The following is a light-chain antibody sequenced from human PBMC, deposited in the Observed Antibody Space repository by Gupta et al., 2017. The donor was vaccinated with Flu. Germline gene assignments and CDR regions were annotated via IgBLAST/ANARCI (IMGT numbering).Light chain of an antibody. Sequence: THPASVSGSPGQSVTISCNVSREAFEGSNIISWSQKVPGTSPRLLIYEVSGRPSRVPSRFSVSKSDNTAYLTISGLQGDDEADYFCSSYSTAGTRLFGGGTKLTV. CDR1: REAFEGSNI. V-gene: IGLV2-23*02. J-gene: IGLJ3*02. CDR3: SSYSTAGTRL. CDR2: EVS.